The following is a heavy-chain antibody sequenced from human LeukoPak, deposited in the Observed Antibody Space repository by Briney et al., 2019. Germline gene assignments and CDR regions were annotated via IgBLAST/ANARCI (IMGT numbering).Heavy chain of an antibody. CDR1: GGSFSGYY. Sequence: SETLSLTCAVYGGSFSGYYWSWIRQPPGKGLEWIGEINHSGSTNYNPSLKSRVTISVDTSENQFSLKLSSVTAADTAVYYCARGAVWQLVRFYYGMDVWGQGTTVTVSS. J-gene: IGHJ6*02. CDR3: ARGAVWQLVRFYYGMDV. D-gene: IGHD6-13*01. V-gene: IGHV4-34*01. CDR2: INHSGST.